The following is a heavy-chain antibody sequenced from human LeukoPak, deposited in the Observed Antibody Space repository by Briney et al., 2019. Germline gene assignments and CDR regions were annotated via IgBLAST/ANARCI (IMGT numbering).Heavy chain of an antibody. J-gene: IGHJ4*02. CDR3: AREWSAFDY. V-gene: IGHV4-59*01. Sequence: SETLSLTCTISGGSISPYKWSWIRQPPEKGLEWLGYVYYSGSTNYNPSLKSRVTISLDTSKNQLSLKMTSVTAADTAVYYCAREWSAFDYWGQGTLVTVSS. CDR2: VYYSGST. CDR1: GGSISPYK. D-gene: IGHD2-8*01.